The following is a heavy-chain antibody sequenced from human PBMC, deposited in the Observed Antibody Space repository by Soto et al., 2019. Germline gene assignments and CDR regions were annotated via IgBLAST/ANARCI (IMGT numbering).Heavy chain of an antibody. V-gene: IGHV3-48*01. CDR1: GFTFNSYS. CDR3: ARDPSSSAGTGGYYYYGMDV. J-gene: IGHJ6*02. Sequence: PGGSLRLSCAASGFTFNSYSMNWVRQAPGKGLEWVSYIGGSGSNKYYADSVKGRFTISRDNSKNTLYLQMNSLRAEDTAVYYCARDPSSSAGTGGYYYYGMDVWGQGATVTVSS. D-gene: IGHD6-13*01. CDR2: IGGSGSNK.